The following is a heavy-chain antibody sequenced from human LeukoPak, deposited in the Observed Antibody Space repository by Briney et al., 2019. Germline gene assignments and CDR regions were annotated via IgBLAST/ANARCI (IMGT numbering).Heavy chain of an antibody. CDR3: AKDREGSYDFWSANGGYYFDY. Sequence: PGGSLRLSCAASGFTFSSYGMHWVRQAPGKGLEWVAFIRYDGSNKYYADSVKGRFTISRDNSKNTLYLQMNSLRAEDTAVYYCAKDREGSYDFWSANGGYYFDYWGQGTLVTVSS. CDR1: GFTFSSYG. CDR2: IRYDGSNK. V-gene: IGHV3-30*02. D-gene: IGHD3-3*01. J-gene: IGHJ4*02.